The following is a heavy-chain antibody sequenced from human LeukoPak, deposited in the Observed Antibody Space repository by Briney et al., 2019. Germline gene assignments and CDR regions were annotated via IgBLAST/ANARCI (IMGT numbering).Heavy chain of an antibody. CDR3: AGGELGGDY. D-gene: IGHD3-16*01. Sequence: PGGSLRLSCAASGFTFSSYAMHWVRQAPGKGLEWVAVISYDGSNKYYANSVKGRFTISRDNSKNSLYLQMNSLRAEDTAVYYCAGGELGGDYWGQGTLVTVSS. V-gene: IGHV3-30-3*01. J-gene: IGHJ4*02. CDR1: GFTFSSYA. CDR2: ISYDGSNK.